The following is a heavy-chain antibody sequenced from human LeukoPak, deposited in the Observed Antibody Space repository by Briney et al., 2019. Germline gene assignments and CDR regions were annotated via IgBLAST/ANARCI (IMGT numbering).Heavy chain of an antibody. CDR3: ATRYYDILTGYYAFDY. V-gene: IGHV5-51*01. J-gene: IGHJ4*02. D-gene: IGHD3-9*01. Sequence: GESLKISCKGSGYSFTNYWIGWVRQMPGKGLEWMGIIYPGDSDTRYSPFFQGLVTISADKSITTAYLQWSRLKASDTAMYYCATRYYDILTGYYAFDYWGQGTLVTVSS. CDR1: GYSFTNYW. CDR2: IYPGDSDT.